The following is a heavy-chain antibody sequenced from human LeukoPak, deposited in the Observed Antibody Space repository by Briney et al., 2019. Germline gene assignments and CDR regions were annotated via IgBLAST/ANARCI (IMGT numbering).Heavy chain of an antibody. V-gene: IGHV3-33*01. CDR1: GFTFSSYG. CDR3: ARDKAGASGVRWFGVLPHNWFDP. J-gene: IGHJ5*02. CDR2: IWYDGSNK. Sequence: PGGSLRLSCAASGFTFSSYGMHWVRQAPGKGLEWVAVIWYDGSNKYYADSVKGRFTISRDNSKNTLYLQMNSLRAEDTAVYYCARDKAGASGVRWFGVLPHNWFDPWGQGTLVTVSS. D-gene: IGHD3-10*01.